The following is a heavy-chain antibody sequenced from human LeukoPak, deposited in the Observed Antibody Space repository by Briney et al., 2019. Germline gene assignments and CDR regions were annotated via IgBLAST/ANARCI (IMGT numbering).Heavy chain of an antibody. D-gene: IGHD3-22*01. V-gene: IGHV1-2*02. CDR3: ARDMHYYDSSGGRNFDY. CDR1: GYTFTRYY. CDR2: INPNSGGT. Sequence: ASVYVSLKGSGYTFTRYYMHWVGPAPGQGRGGVGWINPNSGGTNYAQKFQGRVTMTRDTSISTAYMELSRLRSDDTAVYYCARDMHYYDSSGGRNFDYWGQGTLVTVSS. J-gene: IGHJ4*02.